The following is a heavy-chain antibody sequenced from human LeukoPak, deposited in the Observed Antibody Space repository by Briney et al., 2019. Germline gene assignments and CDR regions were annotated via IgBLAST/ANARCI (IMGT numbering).Heavy chain of an antibody. CDR3: ARDFGSGYPYYYYYYMDV. CDR1: GFTFSSYS. V-gene: IGHV3-21*01. Sequence: PGGSLRLSCAASGFTFSSYSMNWVRQAPGKGLEWVSSISRSSSYIYYADSVKGRFTISRDNAKKSLYLQMNSLRAEDTAVYYCARDFGSGYPYYYYYYMDVWGKGTTVTVSS. CDR2: ISRSSSYI. J-gene: IGHJ6*03. D-gene: IGHD3-3*01.